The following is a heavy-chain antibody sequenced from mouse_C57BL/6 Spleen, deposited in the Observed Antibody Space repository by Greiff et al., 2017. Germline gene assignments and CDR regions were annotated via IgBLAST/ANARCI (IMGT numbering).Heavy chain of an antibody. Sequence: VQLVESGAELVRPGASVTLSCKASGYTFTDYEMHWVKQTPVHGLEWIGAIDPETGGTAYNQKFKGKAILTADKSSSTAYMELRSLTSEDSAVYYCTRRKRPFDYWGQGTTLTVSS. CDR1: GYTFTDYE. V-gene: IGHV1-15*01. CDR2: IDPETGGT. J-gene: IGHJ2*01. D-gene: IGHD1-2*01. CDR3: TRRKRPFDY.